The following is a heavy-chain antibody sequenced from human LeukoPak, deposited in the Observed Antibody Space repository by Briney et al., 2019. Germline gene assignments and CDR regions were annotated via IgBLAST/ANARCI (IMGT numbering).Heavy chain of an antibody. CDR3: ARHYRGIAVAGPYFDY. Sequence: ASVKVSCKASGGTFSSYAISRVRQAPGQGLEWMGRIIPIFGTANYAQKFQGRVTITTDESTSTAYMELSSLRSEDTAVYYCARHYRGIAVAGPYFDYWGQGTLVTVSS. CDR2: IIPIFGTA. CDR1: GGTFSSYA. D-gene: IGHD6-19*01. V-gene: IGHV1-69*05. J-gene: IGHJ4*02.